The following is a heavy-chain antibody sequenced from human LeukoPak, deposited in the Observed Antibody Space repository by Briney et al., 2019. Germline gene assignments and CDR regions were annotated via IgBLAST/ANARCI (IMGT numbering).Heavy chain of an antibody. CDR1: GVSISSGDYY. CDR2: MYSSGST. D-gene: IGHD3-22*01. V-gene: IGHV4-30-4*01. Sequence: SETLSLACTVSGVSISSGDYYWSWIRQPPGKGLEWIGYMYSSGSTYYNPSLKSRATISVDTSKNQFSLKLSSVTAADTAVYYCARPYYYDSRIDPWGQGTLVTVSS. J-gene: IGHJ5*02. CDR3: ARPYYYDSRIDP.